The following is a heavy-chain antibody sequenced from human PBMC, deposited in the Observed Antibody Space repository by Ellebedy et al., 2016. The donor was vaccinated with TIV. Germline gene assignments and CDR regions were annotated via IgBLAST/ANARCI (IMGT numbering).Heavy chain of an antibody. D-gene: IGHD4-23*01. J-gene: IGHJ2*01. CDR3: ARDYGGNSGHWYFDL. CDR2: IIPIFGTA. V-gene: IGHV1-69*13. Sequence: SVKVSCXASGGTFSSYAISWVRQAPGQGLEWMGGIIPIFGTANYAQKFQGRITITADESTSTAYMELSSLRSEDTAVYYCARDYGGNSGHWYFDLWGRGTLVTVSS. CDR1: GGTFSSYA.